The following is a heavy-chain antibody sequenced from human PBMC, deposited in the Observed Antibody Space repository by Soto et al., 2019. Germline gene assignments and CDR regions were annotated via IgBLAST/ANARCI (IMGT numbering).Heavy chain of an antibody. Sequence: SETLSLTCTVSGGSTSSSSNYWGWIRQPPGKGLEWIGSIYYSGSTYYNPSLKSRVTISVDTSKNQFSLKLTSVTAADTAVYYCARHTSYQLPQYWGQGTLVTVSS. V-gene: IGHV4-39*01. CDR1: GGSTSSSSNY. J-gene: IGHJ4*02. CDR3: ARHTSYQLPQY. CDR2: IYYSGST. D-gene: IGHD2-2*01.